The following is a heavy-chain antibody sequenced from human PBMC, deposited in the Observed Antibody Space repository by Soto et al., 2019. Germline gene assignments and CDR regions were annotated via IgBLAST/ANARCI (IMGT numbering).Heavy chain of an antibody. V-gene: IGHV4-4*02. CDR2: VYHTGDT. Sequence: QVQLQESGPRLVKPSGSLSLTCGVSGGTVASSHWWSWVRQSPGGGLEWIGNVYHTGDTNFNPSLQSRVTISVDKSNNQFSLRVNSLTAADTAVYFCAREIVTAGGNNYFDPWGPGTLVTVSS. J-gene: IGHJ5*02. CDR1: GGTVASSHW. D-gene: IGHD2-21*02. CDR3: AREIVTAGGNNYFDP.